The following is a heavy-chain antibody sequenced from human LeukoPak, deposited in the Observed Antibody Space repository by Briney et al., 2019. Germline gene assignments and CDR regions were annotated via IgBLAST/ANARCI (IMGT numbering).Heavy chain of an antibody. CDR1: GGSISSSSYY. Sequence: SETLSLTCTVSGGSISSSSYYWGWIRQPPGKGLEWIGSIYYSGSTYYNPSLKSRVTISVDTSKNQFSLKLSSVTAADTAVYYCAREGGSIQLRSYYFDYWGQGTLVTVSS. D-gene: IGHD5-18*01. V-gene: IGHV4-39*02. J-gene: IGHJ4*02. CDR3: AREGGSIQLRSYYFDY. CDR2: IYYSGST.